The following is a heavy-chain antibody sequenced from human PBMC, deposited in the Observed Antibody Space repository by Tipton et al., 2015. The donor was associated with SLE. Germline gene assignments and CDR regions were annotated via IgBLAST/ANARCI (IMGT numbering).Heavy chain of an antibody. V-gene: IGHV3-23*01. D-gene: IGHD1-14*01. J-gene: IGHJ4*02. Sequence: SLRLSCATSGFTFSSYALSWVRRAPGKGLEWVSAISGGGGSTYYADFVKGRFSISIDKSKKTLFLQMNSLRVDDTATYYCAKFEKTTGLYLDSWGQGTLVSVSS. CDR2: ISGGGGST. CDR3: AKFEKTTGLYLDS. CDR1: GFTFSSYA.